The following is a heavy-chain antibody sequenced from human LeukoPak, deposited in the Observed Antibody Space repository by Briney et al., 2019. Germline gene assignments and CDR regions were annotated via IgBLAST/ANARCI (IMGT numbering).Heavy chain of an antibody. Sequence: GSLGLSCAASGFIFSDSVMHWVRQASGKGLEWVGLIRSKANTYATVYAASVKGRFTISRDDSKNTAYLQMNSLKTEDTAVYYCTTAHYDILTGYSDYWGQGTLVTVSS. J-gene: IGHJ4*02. V-gene: IGHV3-73*01. CDR2: IRSKANTYAT. D-gene: IGHD3-9*01. CDR1: GFIFSDSV. CDR3: TTAHYDILTGYSDY.